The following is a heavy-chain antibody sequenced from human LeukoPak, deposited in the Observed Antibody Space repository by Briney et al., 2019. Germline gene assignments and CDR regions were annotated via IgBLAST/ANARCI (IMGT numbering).Heavy chain of an antibody. CDR2: INHSGST. V-gene: IGHV4-34*01. Sequence: PSETLSLTCAVYGGSFSGYYWSWIRQPPGKGLEWIGEINHSGSTNYNPSLKSRVTISVDTSKNQFSLKLSSVTAADTAVYYCARAGFLRTAMVICDLWGQGTLATVSS. CDR3: ARAGFLRTAMVICDL. J-gene: IGHJ4*02. D-gene: IGHD5-18*01. CDR1: GGSFSGYY.